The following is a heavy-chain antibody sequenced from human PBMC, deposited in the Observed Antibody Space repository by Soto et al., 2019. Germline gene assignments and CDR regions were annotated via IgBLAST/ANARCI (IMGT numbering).Heavy chain of an antibody. CDR1: GFSLSTSGVG. V-gene: IGHV2-5*02. CDR3: AHRRGSSSPIDY. Sequence: QITLKESGPPLVKPTQTLTLTCTFSGFSLSTSGVGVGWIRQPPGKALEWLALIYWDDDKRYSPSLKSRLTIXKXNSKNQVVLTMTNMDPVDTATYYCAHRRGSSSPIDYWGQGTLVTVSS. CDR2: IYWDDDK. J-gene: IGHJ4*02. D-gene: IGHD6-6*01.